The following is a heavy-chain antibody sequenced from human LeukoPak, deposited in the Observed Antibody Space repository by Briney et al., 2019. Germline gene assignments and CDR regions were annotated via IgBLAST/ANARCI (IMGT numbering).Heavy chain of an antibody. CDR1: GDSINSYY. CDR2: IYTSGRT. CDR3: ARVGIGAAANYGMDV. D-gene: IGHD6-13*01. Sequence: PSETLSLTCTVSGDSINSYYWSWIRQPAGKGLEWIGSIYTSGRTNYNPSLKSRVTVSVDTPKNQFSLKLSSVTAADTAVYYCARVGIGAAANYGMDVWGQGTTVTLSS. V-gene: IGHV4-4*07. J-gene: IGHJ6*02.